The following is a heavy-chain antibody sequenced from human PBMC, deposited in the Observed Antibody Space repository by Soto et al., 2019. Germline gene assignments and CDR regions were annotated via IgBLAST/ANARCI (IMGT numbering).Heavy chain of an antibody. Sequence: EVQLVDSGGDLVQPGGSLRLPCVASGFTFSDFDMYWVRQVTGKGLEWVAGIGTLFDTYYSDSVKGRFSIFRDNAKNSVTLRMNSLKPGDTAVYFCARGRSKDFHSTPPPTFDPWGQGTLVTVSS. J-gene: IGHJ5*02. CDR1: GFTFSDFD. CDR3: ARGRSKDFHSTPPPTFDP. V-gene: IGHV3-13*01. D-gene: IGHD2-15*01. CDR2: IGTLFDT.